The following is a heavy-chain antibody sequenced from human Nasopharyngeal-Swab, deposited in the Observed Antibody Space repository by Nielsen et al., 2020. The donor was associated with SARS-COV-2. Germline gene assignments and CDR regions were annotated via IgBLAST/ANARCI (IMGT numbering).Heavy chain of an antibody. V-gene: IGHV1-2*04. CDR3: ARVGRYYYDSSGYYGDAFDI. J-gene: IGHJ3*02. CDR1: GYTFTGYY. CDR2: INPNSGGT. D-gene: IGHD3-22*01. Sequence: ASVKVSCKASGYTFTGYYMHWVRQAPGQGLEWMGWINPNSGGTNYAQKFQGWVTMTRDKSISTAYMELSRLRSDDTAVYYCARVGRYYYDSSGYYGDAFDIWGQGTMVTVSS.